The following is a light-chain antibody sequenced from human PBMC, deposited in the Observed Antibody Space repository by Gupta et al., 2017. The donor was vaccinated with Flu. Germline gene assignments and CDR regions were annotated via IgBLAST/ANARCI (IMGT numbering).Light chain of an antibody. V-gene: IGKV1-39*01. CDR1: QNIDRY. CDR2: AAS. Sequence: DIQMTQSPSSLSASVGDRVTITCRASQNIDRYLNWYQQKSGKAPKLLIYAASTLHSGVPSRLSGTGHGTDFTLTISSLLPEDFAVYYCQQSHSRPLTFGGGTKVEIK. J-gene: IGKJ4*01. CDR3: QQSHSRPLT.